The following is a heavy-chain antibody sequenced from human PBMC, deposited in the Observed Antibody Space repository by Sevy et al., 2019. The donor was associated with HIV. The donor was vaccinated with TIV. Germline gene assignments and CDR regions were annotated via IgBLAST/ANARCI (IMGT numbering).Heavy chain of an antibody. Sequence: SETLSLTCTVSGGSISSYYWSWIRQPPGKGLEWIGYIYYSGITNYNPSPKSRVTISVDTSKHLFSLNLSSVTAADTAVYYCARGGGSGPRERWFDPWGQGTLVTVSS. D-gene: IGHD6-19*01. CDR3: ARGGGSGPRERWFDP. J-gene: IGHJ5*02. V-gene: IGHV4-59*13. CDR2: IYYSGIT. CDR1: GGSISSYY.